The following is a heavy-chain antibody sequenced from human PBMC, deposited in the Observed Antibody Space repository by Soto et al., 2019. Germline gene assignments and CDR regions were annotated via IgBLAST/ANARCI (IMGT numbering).Heavy chain of an antibody. CDR1: GFTFSSYG. D-gene: IGHD4-17*01. V-gene: IGHV3-33*01. J-gene: IGHJ4*02. CDR3: ARQMDYGDYDFDY. CDR2: IWYDGSNK. Sequence: GGSLRLSCAASGFTFSSYGMHWVRQAPGKGLEWVAVIWYDGSNKYYADSVKGRFTISRDNSKNTLYLQMNSLRAEDTAVYYCARQMDYGDYDFDYWGQGTLVTVSS.